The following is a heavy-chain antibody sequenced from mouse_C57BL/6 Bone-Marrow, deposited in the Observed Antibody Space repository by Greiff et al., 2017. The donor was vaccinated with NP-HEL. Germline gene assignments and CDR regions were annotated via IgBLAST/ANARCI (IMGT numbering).Heavy chain of an antibody. Sequence: EVQLQQSGAELVRPGASVKLSCTASGFNIKDDYMHWVKQRPEQGLEWIGWIDPENGDTEYASKFQGKATITADTSSNTAYLQLSSLTSEDTAVYYCTTSPECAYWGQGTLVTVSA. CDR3: TTSPECAY. CDR2: IDPENGDT. J-gene: IGHJ3*01. V-gene: IGHV14-4*01. CDR1: GFNIKDDY.